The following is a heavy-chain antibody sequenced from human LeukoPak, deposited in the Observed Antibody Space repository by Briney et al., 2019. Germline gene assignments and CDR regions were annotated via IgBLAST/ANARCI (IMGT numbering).Heavy chain of an antibody. D-gene: IGHD5-18*01. J-gene: IGHJ6*03. Sequence: SQTLSLTCTVSGGSISSGDYYWSWISQPPGKGLEWIGYIYYSGSTYYNPSLKSRVTISVDTSKNQFSLKLSSVTAADTAVYYCAREDFGYSYGYPYYYYYMDVWGKGTTVTVSS. V-gene: IGHV4-30-4*08. CDR2: IYYSGST. CDR3: AREDFGYSYGYPYYYYYMDV. CDR1: GGSISSGDYY.